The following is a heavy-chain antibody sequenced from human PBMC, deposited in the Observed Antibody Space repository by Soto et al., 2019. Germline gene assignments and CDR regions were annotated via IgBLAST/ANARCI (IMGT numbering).Heavy chain of an antibody. D-gene: IGHD3-16*01. CDR1: GGSISSYY. V-gene: IGHV4-59*01. Sequence: SETLSLTCTVSGGSISSYYWSWIRQPPGKGLEWIGYIYYSGSTNYNPSLKSRVTISVDTSKNQFSLKLSSVTAADTAVYYCARGVSFFPKNYYYYMDVWGKGTTVT. CDR3: ARGVSFFPKNYYYYMDV. CDR2: IYYSGST. J-gene: IGHJ6*03.